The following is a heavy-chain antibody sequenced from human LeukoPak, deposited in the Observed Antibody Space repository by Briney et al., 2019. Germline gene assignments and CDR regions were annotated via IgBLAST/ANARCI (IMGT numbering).Heavy chain of an antibody. J-gene: IGHJ4*02. CDR2: INSDGSST. V-gene: IGHV3-74*01. CDR3: AREVSHYYDSSPPDY. D-gene: IGHD3-22*01. CDR1: GFTFSNYW. Sequence: GGSLRLSCAASGFTFSNYWMSWVRQAPGKGLVWVSRINSDGSSTSYADSVKGRFTISRDNAKNTLYLQMNSLRAEDTAVYYCAREVSHYYDSSPPDYWGQGTLVTVSS.